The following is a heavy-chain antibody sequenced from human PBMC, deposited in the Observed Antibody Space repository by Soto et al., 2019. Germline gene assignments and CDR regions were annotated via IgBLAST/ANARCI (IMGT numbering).Heavy chain of an antibody. CDR2: IIPIFGTA. D-gene: IGHD3-3*01. Sequence: ASVKVSCKASGGTFSSYAISWVRQAPGQGLEWMGGIIPIFGTANYAQKFQGRVTITADESTSTAYMELSSLRSEDTAVYYCARVTYDFWSGPPEPNYYYYGMDVWGQGTTVTVSS. CDR1: GGTFSSYA. J-gene: IGHJ6*02. CDR3: ARVTYDFWSGPPEPNYYYYGMDV. V-gene: IGHV1-69*13.